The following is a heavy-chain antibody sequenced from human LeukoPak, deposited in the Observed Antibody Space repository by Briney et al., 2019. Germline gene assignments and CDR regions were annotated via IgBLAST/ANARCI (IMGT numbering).Heavy chain of an antibody. Sequence: GGSLRLSYAASGFTFSSYSMNWVRQAPGKGLEWVSSISSSSSYIYYADSVKGRFTISRDNAKNSLYLQMNSLRAEDTAVYYCARSAAGTPNWFDPWGQGTLVTVSS. J-gene: IGHJ5*02. CDR1: GFTFSSYS. CDR3: ARSAAGTPNWFDP. V-gene: IGHV3-21*01. D-gene: IGHD6-13*01. CDR2: ISSSSSYI.